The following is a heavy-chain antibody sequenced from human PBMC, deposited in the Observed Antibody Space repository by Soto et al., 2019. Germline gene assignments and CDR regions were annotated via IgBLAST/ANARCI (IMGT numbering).Heavy chain of an antibody. D-gene: IGHD5-18*01. Sequence: QLQLQESGPGLVKPSETLSLTCTVSGGSISSSSYYWGWIRQPPGKGLEWIGSIYYSGSTYYNPYLKRRVTISVDTSKNQCSLKLSSVTAADTAVYYCACIFSGGYCYGFYYYGMDVWGQGTTVTVSS. CDR1: GGSISSSSYY. CDR2: IYYSGST. V-gene: IGHV4-39*01. CDR3: ACIFSGGYCYGFYYYGMDV. J-gene: IGHJ6*02.